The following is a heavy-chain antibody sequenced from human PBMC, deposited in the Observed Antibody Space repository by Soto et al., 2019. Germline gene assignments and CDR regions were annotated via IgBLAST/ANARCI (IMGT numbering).Heavy chain of an antibody. CDR1: GLTFSNAW. CDR3: TTWEAVTGYFDD. Sequence: GGSLRLSCAASGLTFSNAWMSWVRQAPGKGLEWVGRIKTKTDGGSTDYAPPVKGRFTISRDDSKNTLYLQMNSLKTEDTAVNYCTTWEAVTGYFDDWGQGALVTVSS. CDR2: IKTKTDGGST. V-gene: IGHV3-15*01. D-gene: IGHD6-19*01. J-gene: IGHJ4*02.